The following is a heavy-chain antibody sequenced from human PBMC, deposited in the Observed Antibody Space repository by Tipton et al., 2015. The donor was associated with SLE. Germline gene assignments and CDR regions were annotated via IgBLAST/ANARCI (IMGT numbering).Heavy chain of an antibody. CDR2: IYYGGGT. Sequence: TLSLTCTVSGDSISNGDDYWSWIRQPPGKGLEWIGNIYYGGGTYYNPSLESRVTISLDTSKNHFSLNLSSVTAADTAVYYCARGGVGGYDYFDYWGQGALVTVSS. CDR3: ARGGVGGYDYFDY. J-gene: IGHJ4*02. CDR1: GDSISNGDDY. D-gene: IGHD5-12*01. V-gene: IGHV4-31*03.